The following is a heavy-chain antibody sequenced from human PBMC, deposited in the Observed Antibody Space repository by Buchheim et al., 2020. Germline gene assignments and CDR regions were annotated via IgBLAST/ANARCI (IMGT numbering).Heavy chain of an antibody. D-gene: IGHD3-22*01. J-gene: IGHJ3*02. CDR3: AKDQEEYYDSSGYRGVFAFDI. Sequence: EVQLLESGGGLVQPGGSLRLSCAASGFTFSSYAMSWVRQAPGKGLEWVSAISGSGCSTYYADSVKARFTISRDISKNTMYLQMNSLRAEDTAVYYCAKDQEEYYDSSGYRGVFAFDIWGQGT. CDR2: ISGSGCST. CDR1: GFTFSSYA. V-gene: IGHV3-23*01.